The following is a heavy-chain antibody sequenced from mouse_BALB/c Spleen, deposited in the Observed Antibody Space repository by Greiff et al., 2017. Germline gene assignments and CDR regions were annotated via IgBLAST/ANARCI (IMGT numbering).Heavy chain of an antibody. CDR3: ARSDGYEDY. D-gene: IGHD1-2*01. V-gene: IGHV1-7*01. CDR1: GYTFTSYW. CDR2: INPSTGYT. Sequence: QVQLKQSGAELAKPGASVKMSCKASGYTFTSYWMHWVKQRPGQGLEWIGYINPSTGYTEYNQKFKDKATLTADKSSSTAYMQLSSLTSEDSAVYYCARSDGYEDYWGQGTTLTVSS. J-gene: IGHJ2*01.